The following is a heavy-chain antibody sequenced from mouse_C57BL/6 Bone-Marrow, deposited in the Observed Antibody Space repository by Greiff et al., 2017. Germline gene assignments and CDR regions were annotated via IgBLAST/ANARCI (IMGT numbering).Heavy chain of an antibody. J-gene: IGHJ2*01. D-gene: IGHD4-1*01. CDR1: GYTFTRYW. CDR3: ARTGTGTVLDY. V-gene: IGHV1-7*01. Sequence: QVQLQQSGAELAKPGASVKLSCKASGYTFTRYWLHWVKQRPGQGLEWIGYITPSSGYTKYNQKFKDKATLTADKSYSTPYMQLSSLTYEDSAVYYCARTGTGTVLDYWGQGTTLTVSS. CDR2: ITPSSGYT.